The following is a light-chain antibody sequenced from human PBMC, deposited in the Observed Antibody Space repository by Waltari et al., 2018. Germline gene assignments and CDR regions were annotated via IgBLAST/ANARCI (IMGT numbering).Light chain of an antibody. Sequence: SYELTQPLSVSVALGQTARITCGGNNIGSKNVHWYQQKPGQAPVLVIYRDSNRPSRIAERFSGSNWGNTATLTISRAQAGVEADYYCQVWDSSTVVFGGGTKLTVL. CDR2: RDS. J-gene: IGLJ2*01. V-gene: IGLV3-9*01. CDR1: NIGSKN. CDR3: QVWDSSTVV.